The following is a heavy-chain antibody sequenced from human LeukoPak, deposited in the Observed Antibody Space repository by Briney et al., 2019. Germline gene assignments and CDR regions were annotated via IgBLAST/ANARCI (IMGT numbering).Heavy chain of an antibody. Sequence: ASVKVSCKVSGYTLTELSMHWVRQAPGKGLEWMGGFDPEDGEAIYAQKFQGRVTMTEDTSTDTAYMELSSLRSEDTAVYYCATTGLRKSPVAGSPFRDAFDIWGQGTMVTVSS. CDR3: ATTGLRKSPVAGSPFRDAFDI. CDR2: FDPEDGEA. D-gene: IGHD6-19*01. J-gene: IGHJ3*02. V-gene: IGHV1-24*01. CDR1: GYTLTELS.